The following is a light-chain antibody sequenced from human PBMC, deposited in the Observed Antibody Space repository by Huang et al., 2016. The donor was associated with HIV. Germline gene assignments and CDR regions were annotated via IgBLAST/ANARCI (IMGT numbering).Light chain of an antibody. CDR3: QQYNTYPRTT. J-gene: IGKJ2*01. V-gene: IGKV1-5*03. Sequence: DIQMTQSPSTLSASVGDRVTITCRASQTISTWLAWYKQKPGKAPKLLIYKASSLESGVPSRCSGSGSGTEFTLTISSLQPDDFATYYCQQYNTYPRTTFGQGTKLEIK. CDR1: QTISTW. CDR2: KAS.